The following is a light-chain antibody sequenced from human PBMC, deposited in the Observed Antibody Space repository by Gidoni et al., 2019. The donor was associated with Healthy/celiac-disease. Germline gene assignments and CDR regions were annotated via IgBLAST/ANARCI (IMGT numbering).Light chain of an antibody. Sequence: IQMTHSPSSLSASVGDRVTITCRASQSISSDLNWYQQKPGKAPKLLIYAASSLQSGVPARFSGRGSGRDFTLTISSLQPEDFATDYCEQSYSTLGTVGGGTKVEIK. CDR1: QSISSD. CDR2: AAS. V-gene: IGKV1-39*01. J-gene: IGKJ4*01. CDR3: EQSYSTLGT.